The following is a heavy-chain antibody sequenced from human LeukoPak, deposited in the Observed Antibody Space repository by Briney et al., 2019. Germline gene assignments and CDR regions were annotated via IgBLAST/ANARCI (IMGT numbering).Heavy chain of an antibody. Sequence: GASVKVSCKASGYTFTGYYMHWVRQAPGQGLEWMGWINPNSGGTNYAQKFQGRVTMTRDTSISTAYMELSSLRSEDTAVYYCARVDYYDSSGYYLGGYNWFDPWGQGTLVTVSS. D-gene: IGHD3-22*01. CDR3: ARVDYYDSSGYYLGGYNWFDP. CDR2: INPNSGGT. J-gene: IGHJ5*02. V-gene: IGHV1-2*02. CDR1: GYTFTGYY.